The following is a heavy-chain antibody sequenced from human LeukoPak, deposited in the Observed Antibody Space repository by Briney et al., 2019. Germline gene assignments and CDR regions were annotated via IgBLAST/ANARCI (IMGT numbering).Heavy chain of an antibody. J-gene: IGHJ4*02. CDR1: GFTFSSYA. Sequence: PGGSLRLSCAASGFTFSSYAMSWVRRAPGEGLEWVSSISGSGGSTYYADSVKGRFTISRDNSKNTLSLQMNSLRAEDTAVYYCAQQASIAAAGTGYYFDYWGQGTLVTISS. CDR3: AQQASIAAAGTGYYFDY. CDR2: ISGSGGST. D-gene: IGHD6-13*01. V-gene: IGHV3-23*01.